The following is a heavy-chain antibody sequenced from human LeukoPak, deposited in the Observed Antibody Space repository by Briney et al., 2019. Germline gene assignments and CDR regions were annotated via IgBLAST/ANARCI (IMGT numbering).Heavy chain of an antibody. CDR3: ARDYPTFKKYSISGTRTNYLDY. CDR1: GFTFSNYA. V-gene: IGHV3-23*01. Sequence: GGSLRLSCAASGFTFSNYAMRWVRQAPGKGLEWVSGISGSGDTTYYADSVKGRFTISRDNSKNTLHLQMNRLRAEDTAVYYCARDYPTFKKYSISGTRTNYLDYWGQGTLVTVST. D-gene: IGHD3-10*01. J-gene: IGHJ4*02. CDR2: ISGSGDTT.